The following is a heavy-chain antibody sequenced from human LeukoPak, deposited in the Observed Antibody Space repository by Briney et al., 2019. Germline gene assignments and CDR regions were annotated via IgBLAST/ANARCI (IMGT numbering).Heavy chain of an antibody. J-gene: IGHJ4*02. CDR2: IIPIFGTA. V-gene: IGHV1-69*05. D-gene: IGHD6-13*01. Sequence: GASVKVSCKACGGTFSRYAIRWVRQAPGQGLEWMGGIIPIFGTANYAQKFQGRVTITTDESTNTAYMELSSLRSEDTAVYYCASGGIRYSSRHPAYYFDYWGQGTLVTVSS. CDR3: ASGGIRYSSRHPAYYFDY. CDR1: GGTFSRYA.